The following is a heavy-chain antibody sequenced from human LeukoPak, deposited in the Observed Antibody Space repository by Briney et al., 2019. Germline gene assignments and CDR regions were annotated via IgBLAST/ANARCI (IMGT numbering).Heavy chain of an antibody. V-gene: IGHV3-9*01. CDR2: ISWNSGSI. Sequence: PGGSLRLSCAASGFTFDDYAMHWVRQAPGKGLEWVSGISWNSGSIGYADSVKGRFTISRDNAKNSLYLQMNSLRAEDTALYYCAKDKMVRGVYGMDVWGQGTTVTVSS. J-gene: IGHJ6*02. CDR3: AKDKMVRGVYGMDV. CDR1: GFTFDDYA. D-gene: IGHD3-10*01.